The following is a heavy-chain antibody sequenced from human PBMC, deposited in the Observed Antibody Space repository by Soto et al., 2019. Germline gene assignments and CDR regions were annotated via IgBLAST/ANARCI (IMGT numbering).Heavy chain of an antibody. Sequence: GGSLRLSCAASGFTVSSNYMSWVRQAPGKGLEWVSVIYSGGSTYYADSVKGRFTISRDNSKNTLYLQMNSLRAEDTAVYYCAIFNYDFWSGYPNWFDPWGQGTLVTVSS. J-gene: IGHJ5*02. CDR3: AIFNYDFWSGYPNWFDP. V-gene: IGHV3-66*01. D-gene: IGHD3-3*01. CDR1: GFTVSSNY. CDR2: IYSGGST.